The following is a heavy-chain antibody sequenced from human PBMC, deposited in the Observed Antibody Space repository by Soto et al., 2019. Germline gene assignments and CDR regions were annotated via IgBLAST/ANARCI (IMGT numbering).Heavy chain of an antibody. CDR1: GGTFSSDA. Sequence: SVKVSCKASGGTFSSDAISWVRQAPGQGLEWMGGIIPIFGTANYAQKFQGRVTITADESTSTAYMELSSLRSEDTAVYYCASYILRFLEWSRDEYYYYGMDVWGQGTTVTVSS. CDR2: IIPIFGTA. J-gene: IGHJ6*02. V-gene: IGHV1-69*13. CDR3: ASYILRFLEWSRDEYYYYGMDV. D-gene: IGHD3-3*01.